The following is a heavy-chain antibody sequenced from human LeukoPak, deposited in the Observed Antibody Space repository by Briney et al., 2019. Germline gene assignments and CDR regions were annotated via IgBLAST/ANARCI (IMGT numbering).Heavy chain of an antibody. CDR2: TIPIFGTA. V-gene: IGHV1-69*13. J-gene: IGHJ4*02. D-gene: IGHD3-22*01. CDR3: ARDSSSYYYDSSGYYYGSLDY. CDR1: GGTFSSYA. Sequence: SVKVSCKASGGTFSSYAISWVRQAPGQGLEWMGGTIPIFGTANYAQKFQGRVTITADESTSTAYMELSSLRSEDTAVYYCARDSSSYYYDSSGYYYGSLDYWGQGTLVTVSS.